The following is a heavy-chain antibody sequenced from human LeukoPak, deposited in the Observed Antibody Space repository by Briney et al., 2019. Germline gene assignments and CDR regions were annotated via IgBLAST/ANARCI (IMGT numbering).Heavy chain of an antibody. J-gene: IGHJ5*02. CDR2: ISGRSNYI. Sequence: GGSLRLSCAASGFPFSTFSMNWVRQAPGKGLEWVSSISGRSNYIFYADSVKGRFTISRDNAENSLYLLLNSLRVEDTAVYYCARGSTLGSCTSSSCHNWFDPWGQGTLVTVSS. CDR1: GFPFSTFS. CDR3: ARGSTLGSCTSSSCHNWFDP. D-gene: IGHD2-2*01. V-gene: IGHV3-21*01.